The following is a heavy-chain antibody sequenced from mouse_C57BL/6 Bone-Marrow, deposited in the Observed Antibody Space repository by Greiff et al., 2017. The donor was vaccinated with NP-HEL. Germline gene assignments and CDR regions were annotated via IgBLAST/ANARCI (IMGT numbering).Heavy chain of an antibody. CDR2: FYPGSGSI. V-gene: IGHV1-62-2*01. J-gene: IGHJ1*03. CDR1: GYTFTEYT. CDR3: ERHGDYCGSSYGYFDV. Sequence: QVQLQQSGAELVKPGASVKLSCKASGYTFTEYTIHWVRQRSGQGLVWIGWFYPGSGSIKYNEKFKDKATLTADKSSSTVYMDLSSLTSEDSAVYLCERHGDYCGSSYGYFDVWGTGTTVTVSS. D-gene: IGHD1-1*01.